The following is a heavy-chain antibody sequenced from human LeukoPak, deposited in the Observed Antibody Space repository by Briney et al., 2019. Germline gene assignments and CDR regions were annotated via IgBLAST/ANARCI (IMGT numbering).Heavy chain of an antibody. CDR3: ARDYGSGFS. D-gene: IGHD3-10*01. CDR1: GFSFSSYN. V-gene: IGHV3-21*01. Sequence: GGSPRLSCAASGFSFSSYNMNWVRQAPGKGLEWVSSIGSNNNYIYYADSVKGRFTISRDNAKNSLYLQMNSLRAEDTAVYYCARDYGSGFSWGQGTLVTVSS. J-gene: IGHJ5*02. CDR2: IGSNNNYI.